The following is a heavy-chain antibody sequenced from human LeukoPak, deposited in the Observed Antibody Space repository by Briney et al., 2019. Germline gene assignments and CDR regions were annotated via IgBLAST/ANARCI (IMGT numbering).Heavy chain of an antibody. Sequence: GGSLRLSCTASGFTFDDYAMHRLRHATGEGLEWGRGISWYSGSIGYADSVKGRFIISRDNAKYSLYLQMNSLRAEDTALYYCAKAAASYYYDSSGYPDYWGQGTLVTVSS. CDR3: AKAAASYYYDSSGYPDY. V-gene: IGHV3-9*01. CDR2: ISWYSGSI. CDR1: GFTFDDYA. D-gene: IGHD3-22*01. J-gene: IGHJ4*02.